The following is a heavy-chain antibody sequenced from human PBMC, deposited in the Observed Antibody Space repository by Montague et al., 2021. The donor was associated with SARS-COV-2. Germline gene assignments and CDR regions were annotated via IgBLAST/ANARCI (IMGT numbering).Heavy chain of an antibody. J-gene: IGHJ6*02. V-gene: IGHV3-30*04. D-gene: IGHD5-24*01. CDR2: ISYDGSNK. Sequence: SLRLSCAAPGFTFSSYAMHWVRQAPGKGLEWVAVISYDGSNKYYADSVKGRFTISRDNSKNTLYLQMNSLRAEDTAVYYCARDIATLGRWLQVPWALYYYYGMDVWGQGTTVTVSS. CDR3: ARDIATLGRWLQVPWALYYYYGMDV. CDR1: GFTFSSYA.